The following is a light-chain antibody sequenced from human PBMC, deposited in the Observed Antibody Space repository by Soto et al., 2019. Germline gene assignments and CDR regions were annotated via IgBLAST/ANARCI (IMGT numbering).Light chain of an antibody. V-gene: IGLV1-40*01. CDR3: QSYDSSLSAHVV. Sequence: QPVLTQPPSVSGAPGQRVTISCTGSSSNIGAGYDVHWYQQLPGTAPKLLIYGNSNRPSGVPDRLSGSKSGTSASLAITGLQAEDEADYYCQSYDSSLSAHVVFGGGTQLTVL. J-gene: IGLJ2*01. CDR2: GNS. CDR1: SSNIGAGYD.